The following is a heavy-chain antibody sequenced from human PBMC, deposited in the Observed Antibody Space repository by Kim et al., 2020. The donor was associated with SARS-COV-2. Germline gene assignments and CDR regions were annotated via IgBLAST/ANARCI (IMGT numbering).Heavy chain of an antibody. CDR3: ARTLVLSGYYGMDV. Sequence: ADSVKGRLTSSRDNSKNTLYLQMNSLRAEDTAVYYCARTLVLSGYYGMDVWGQGTTVTVSS. J-gene: IGHJ6*02. V-gene: IGHV3-33*01. D-gene: IGHD3-10*01.